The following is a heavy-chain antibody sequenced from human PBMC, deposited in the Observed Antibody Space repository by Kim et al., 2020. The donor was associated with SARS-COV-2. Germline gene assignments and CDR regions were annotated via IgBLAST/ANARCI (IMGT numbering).Heavy chain of an antibody. D-gene: IGHD5-18*01. CDR3: ARDMGGGYRYGWEGAFDI. Sequence: SETLSLTCTVSGGSISTYYWSWIRQPPGKGLEWIGYIYYSGNTNYNPSLKSRVTISVDTSKNQFSLKLSSVTAADTAVYYCARDMGGGYRYGWEGAFDIWGQGTMVTVSS. CDR2: IYYSGNT. CDR1: GGSISTYY. V-gene: IGHV4-59*01. J-gene: IGHJ3*02.